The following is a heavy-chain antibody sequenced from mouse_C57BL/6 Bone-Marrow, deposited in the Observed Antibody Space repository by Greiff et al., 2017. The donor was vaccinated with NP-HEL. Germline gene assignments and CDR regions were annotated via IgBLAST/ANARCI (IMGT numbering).Heavy chain of an antibody. CDR1: GYTFTSYW. Sequence: QVQLQQPGAELVRPGTSVKLSCKASGYTFTSYWMHWVKQRPGQGLEWIGVIDPSDSYTNYNQKFKGKATLTVDTSSSTAYMQLSSLTSEDSAVYYCARIGYYGSSPSYYFDYWGQGTTLTVSS. CDR2: IDPSDSYT. V-gene: IGHV1-59*01. J-gene: IGHJ2*01. CDR3: ARIGYYGSSPSYYFDY. D-gene: IGHD1-1*01.